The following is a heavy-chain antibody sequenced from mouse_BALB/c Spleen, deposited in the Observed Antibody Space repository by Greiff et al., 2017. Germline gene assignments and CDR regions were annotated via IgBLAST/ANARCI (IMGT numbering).Heavy chain of an antibody. CDR1: GFTFSSFG. D-gene: IGHD4-1*01. V-gene: IGHV5-17*02. CDR3: ARWDRYYAMDY. Sequence: EVNLVESGGGLVQPGGSRKLSCAASGFTFSSFGMHWVRQAPEKGLEWVAYISSGSSTIYYADTVKGRFTISRDNPKNTLFLQMTSLRSEDTAMYYCARWDRYYAMDYWGQGTSVTVSS. J-gene: IGHJ4*01. CDR2: ISSGSSTI.